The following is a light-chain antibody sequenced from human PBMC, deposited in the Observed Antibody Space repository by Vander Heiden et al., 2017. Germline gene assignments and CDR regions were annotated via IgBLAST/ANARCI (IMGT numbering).Light chain of an antibody. V-gene: IGKV3-20*01. CDR1: QSVRRSS. CDR2: GAS. CDR3: QQYGSSPPLT. J-gene: IGKJ4*01. Sequence: EIVLTQSPDTLSLSPGERATLSCRASQSVRRSSLAWYQQKAGQAPRLLIYGASTRATGIPDRFSGSGYGTDFTLTISRLEPEDFAVYYCQQYGSSPPLTFGGGTKVDIK.